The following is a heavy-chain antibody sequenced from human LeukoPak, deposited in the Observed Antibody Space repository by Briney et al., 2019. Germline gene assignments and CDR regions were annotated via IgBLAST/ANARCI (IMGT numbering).Heavy chain of an antibody. J-gene: IGHJ4*02. V-gene: IGHV3-23*01. CDR3: ATGVSRGQYYYDSSGS. CDR1: GFTFSSYA. CDR2: ISRSDGTT. D-gene: IGHD3-22*01. Sequence: GGSLRLSCAGSGFTFSSYAMTWVRQAPGTGLEWVSSISRSDGTTYYADSVKGRFTISRDNSKNTLYLQMNSLRAEDTAVYYCATGVSRGQYYYDSSGSGGQGTLVTVSS.